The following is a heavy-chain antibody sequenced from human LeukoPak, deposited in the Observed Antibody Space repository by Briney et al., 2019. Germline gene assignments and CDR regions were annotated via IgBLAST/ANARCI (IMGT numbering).Heavy chain of an antibody. V-gene: IGHV3-23*01. CDR3: AKGTAYVSGWHFDY. CDR2: ISGSGDNT. J-gene: IGHJ4*02. D-gene: IGHD6-19*01. Sequence: GGSLRLSCAASGFTFNNYAMTWVRQAPGKGLEWVSGISGSGDNTYHAHTVKGRFTISRDNSKNTLYLRMNSLRAEDTAVYYCAKGTAYVSGWHFDYWGQGTLVTVSS. CDR1: GFTFNNYA.